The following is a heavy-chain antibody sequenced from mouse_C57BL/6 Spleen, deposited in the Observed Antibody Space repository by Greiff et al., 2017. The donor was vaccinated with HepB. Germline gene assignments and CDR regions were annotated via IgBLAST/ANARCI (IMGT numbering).Heavy chain of an antibody. D-gene: IGHD1-1*01. J-gene: IGHJ1*03. CDR1: GYTFTSYG. V-gene: IGHV1-81*01. CDR2: IYPRSGNT. Sequence: VMLVESGAELARPGASVKLSCKASGYTFTSYGISWVKQRTGQGLEWIGEIYPRSGNTYYNEKFKGKATLTADKSSSTAYMELRSLTSEDSAVYFCARNPIYGSSHWYFDVWGTGTTVTVSS. CDR3: ARNPIYGSSHWYFDV.